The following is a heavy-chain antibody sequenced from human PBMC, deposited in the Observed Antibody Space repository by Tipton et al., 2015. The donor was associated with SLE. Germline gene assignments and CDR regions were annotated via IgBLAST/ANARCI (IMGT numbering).Heavy chain of an antibody. V-gene: IGHV4-30-4*01. CDR3: ARVPDTMVRGRHAFDI. CDR1: GGSISSGDYY. CDR2: IYYSEST. Sequence: TLSLTCTVSGGSISSGDYYWSWIRQPPGKGLEWIGYIYYSESTYYNPSLKSRVTISVDTSKNQFSLKLSSVTAADTAVYYCARVPDTMVRGRHAFDIWGQGTMVTVSS. J-gene: IGHJ3*02. D-gene: IGHD3-10*01.